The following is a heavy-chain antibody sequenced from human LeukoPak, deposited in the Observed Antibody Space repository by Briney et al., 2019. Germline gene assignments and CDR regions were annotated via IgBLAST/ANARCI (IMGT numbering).Heavy chain of an antibody. V-gene: IGHV3-23*01. CDR1: GFTFSSYW. CDR3: AKRGVVIRVILVGFHKEAYYFES. Sequence: GGSLRLSCAASGFTFSSYWMHWVRQAPGKGLEWVAGISGSGGGTRYADSVKGRFTISRDNAKNTLYLQMNSLRAEDTAVYFCAKRGVVIRVILVGFHKEAYYFESWGQGALVTVSS. D-gene: IGHD3/OR15-3a*01. J-gene: IGHJ4*02. CDR2: ISGSGGGT.